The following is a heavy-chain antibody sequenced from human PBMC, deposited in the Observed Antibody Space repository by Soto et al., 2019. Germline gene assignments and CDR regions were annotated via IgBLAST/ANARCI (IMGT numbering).Heavy chain of an antibody. V-gene: IGHV4-31*03. Sequence: QVQLQESGPGLVKPSQTLSLTCTVSGGSISSGGYYWSWIRQHPGKGLEWIGYIYYSGSTYYNPSLKSRVTISVDTSKNQFSLKLSSVTAADTAVYYCAREVDYYGSGSYLGDDYWGQGTLVTVSS. CDR3: AREVDYYGSGSYLGDDY. J-gene: IGHJ4*02. CDR1: GGSISSGGYY. D-gene: IGHD3-10*01. CDR2: IYYSGST.